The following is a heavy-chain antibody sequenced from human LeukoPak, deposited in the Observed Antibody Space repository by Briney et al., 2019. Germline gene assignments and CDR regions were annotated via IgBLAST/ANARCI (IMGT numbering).Heavy chain of an antibody. V-gene: IGHV1-69*04. D-gene: IGHD2-21*02. J-gene: IGHJ3*02. Sequence: ASVKVSCKASGGTLSSYAISWVRQAPGQGLEWMGRIIPILGIANYAQKFQGRVTITADKSTSTAYMELSSLRSEDTAVYYCARSRSQIVVVTATQGPRPGPRTNDAFDIWGQGTMVTVSS. CDR3: ARSRSQIVVVTATQGPRPGPRTNDAFDI. CDR2: IIPILGIA. CDR1: GGTLSSYA.